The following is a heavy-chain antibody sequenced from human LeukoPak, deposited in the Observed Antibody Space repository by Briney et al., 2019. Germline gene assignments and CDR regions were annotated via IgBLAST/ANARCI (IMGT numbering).Heavy chain of an antibody. V-gene: IGHV3-30-3*01. Sequence: PGRSLRLSCAASGFTFSSYFMHWVRQAPGKGLEWVAVISSDGSSKYYADSVKGRFTISRDNYKNTLYVQMNSLRAEERAGEDCARGKKIWIIFGDWGQETLVTVSS. CDR1: GFTFSSYF. CDR3: ARGKKIWIIFGD. CDR2: ISSDGSSK. D-gene: IGHD3-16*01. J-gene: IGHJ4*02.